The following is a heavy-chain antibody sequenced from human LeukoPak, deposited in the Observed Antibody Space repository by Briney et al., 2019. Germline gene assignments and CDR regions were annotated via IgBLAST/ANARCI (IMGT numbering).Heavy chain of an antibody. CDR1: GFTFSSYA. J-gene: IGHJ4*02. CDR2: ISGSGGST. Sequence: PGGSLRLSCAASGFTFSSYAMSWVRQAPGKGLEWVSAISGSGGSTYYADSVKGRFTISRDNSKNTLYLQMNSLRAEDTAVYYCAKDFHGSGSYWSFDYWGQGTLVTVSS. D-gene: IGHD1-26*01. CDR3: AKDFHGSGSYWSFDY. V-gene: IGHV3-23*01.